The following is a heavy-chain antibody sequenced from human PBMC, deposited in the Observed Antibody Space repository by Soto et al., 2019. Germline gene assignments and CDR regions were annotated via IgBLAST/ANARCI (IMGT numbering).Heavy chain of an antibody. J-gene: IGHJ6*02. Sequence: GGSLRLSCAASGFPLSTYGMTWVRQAPGKGLEWVSAITGTGGNTYYVDSVKGRFTSSRDNSKNMLYLQVNSRRVEDTAVYYCARIRGYWYGLDVWGQGTTVTVSS. CDR2: ITGTGGNT. V-gene: IGHV3-23*01. CDR1: GFPLSTYG. CDR3: ARIRGYWYGLDV.